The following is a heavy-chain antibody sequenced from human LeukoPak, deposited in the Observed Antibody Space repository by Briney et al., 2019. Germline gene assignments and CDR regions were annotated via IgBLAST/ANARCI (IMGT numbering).Heavy chain of an antibody. J-gene: IGHJ4*02. CDR3: ARVGGSSGWTNFDY. D-gene: IGHD6-19*01. Sequence: ASVKVSCKASGGTFSSYAISWVRQAPGQGLEWMGWINPNSGGTNYAQKFQGRVTMTRDTSISTAYMELSRLRSDDTAVYYCARVGGSSGWTNFDYWGQGTLVTVSS. CDR2: INPNSGGT. V-gene: IGHV1-2*02. CDR1: GGTFSSYA.